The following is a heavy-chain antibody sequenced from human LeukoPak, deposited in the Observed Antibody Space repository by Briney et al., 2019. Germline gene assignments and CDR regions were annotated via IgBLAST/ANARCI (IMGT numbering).Heavy chain of an antibody. J-gene: IGHJ4*02. V-gene: IGHV1-69*05. Sequence: SVKVSCKASGGTFSSYAISWVRQAPGQGLEWMGGIIPIFGTANYAQKFQGRVTITTDESTSTAYMELSSLRSEDTAVYYCARGVWEHLAPGLQYYFDYWGQGTLVTVSS. CDR3: ARGVWEHLAPGLQYYFDY. CDR2: IIPIFGTA. CDR1: GGTFSSYA. D-gene: IGHD1-26*01.